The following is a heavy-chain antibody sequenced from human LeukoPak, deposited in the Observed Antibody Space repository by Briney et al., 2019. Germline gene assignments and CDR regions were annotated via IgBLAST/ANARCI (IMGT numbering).Heavy chain of an antibody. V-gene: IGHV1-18*01. CDR3: ARDNYYYYYMDV. CDR1: GYTFTSYG. Sequence: ASVKVSCKASGYTFTSYGNSWVRQAPGQGLEWTGWISAYNGNTNYAQKLQGRVTMTTDTSTSTAYMELRSLRSDDTAVYYCARDNYYYYYMDVWGKGTTVTVSS. J-gene: IGHJ6*03. CDR2: ISAYNGNT.